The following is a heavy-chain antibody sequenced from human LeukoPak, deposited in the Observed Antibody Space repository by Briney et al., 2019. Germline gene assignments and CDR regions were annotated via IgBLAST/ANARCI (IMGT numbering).Heavy chain of an antibody. Sequence: SETLSLTCTVSGGSISSYYWSWIRQPPGKGLEWIGSIYYSGSTYYNPSLKSRVTISVDTSKNQFSLKLSSVTAADTAVYYCARDLGDEPSGSYSFDYWGQGTLVTVSS. CDR1: GGSISSYY. D-gene: IGHD1-26*01. V-gene: IGHV4-59*12. J-gene: IGHJ4*02. CDR3: ARDLGDEPSGSYSFDY. CDR2: IYYSGST.